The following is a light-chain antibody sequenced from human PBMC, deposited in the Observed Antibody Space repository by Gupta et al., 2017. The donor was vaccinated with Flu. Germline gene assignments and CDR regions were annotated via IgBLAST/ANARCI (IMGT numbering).Light chain of an antibody. V-gene: IGKV1-39*01. CDR1: RNIAKY. CDR3: QQRDNIPIT. CDR2: STS. J-gene: IGKJ5*01. Sequence: DVQMTQSPSSLSASVGDRVTITCRASRNIAKYLNWYQQKPGSAPKLLVHSTSTGQSGVPSRFSGGGFGTDFTLTISRRQREDFATYYCQQRDNIPITFGQGTRVEFK.